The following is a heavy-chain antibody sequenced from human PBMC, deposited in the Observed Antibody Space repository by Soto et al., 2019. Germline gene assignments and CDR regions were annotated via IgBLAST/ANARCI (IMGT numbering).Heavy chain of an antibody. CDR1: GGSITSGDNY. J-gene: IGHJ3*02. CDR3: HDALPSFDI. V-gene: IGHV4-30-4*02. Sequence: SATLSLTCTVSGGSITSGDNYWSWIRQPPWKGLEWIGYIYYSGHTYYNPSLKSRLTISVDTSKNHFSLFFNDAATTEIYTLSLHDALPSFDI. D-gene: IGHD1-1*01. CDR2: IYYSGHT.